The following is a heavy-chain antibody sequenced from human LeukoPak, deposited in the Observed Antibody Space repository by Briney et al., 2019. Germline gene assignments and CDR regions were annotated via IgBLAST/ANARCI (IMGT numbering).Heavy chain of an antibody. Sequence: GASVKVSCKASGYTFTSYAMNWVRQAPGQGLEWMEWINTHTGNPTYAQGFTGRFVFSLDTSVSTAYLQTSSLKAEDTAVYYCAREFYGSGSPEDYWGQGTLVTVSS. V-gene: IGHV7-4-1*02. D-gene: IGHD3-10*01. J-gene: IGHJ4*02. CDR3: AREFYGSGSPEDY. CDR1: GYTFTSYA. CDR2: INTHTGNP.